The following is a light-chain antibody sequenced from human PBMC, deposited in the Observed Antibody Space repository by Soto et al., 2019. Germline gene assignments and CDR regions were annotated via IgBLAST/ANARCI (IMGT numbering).Light chain of an antibody. J-gene: IGKJ1*01. Sequence: DIQMTQSPSTLSASVGDRVTITCRASQSISSWLAWYQQKPGKAPKLLIYYASSLQSGVPSRFSGSGSGTEFTLTISSLQPDDFATYYCQQYSTYWTFGQGTKVEMK. CDR1: QSISSW. CDR3: QQYSTYWT. CDR2: YAS. V-gene: IGKV1-5*01.